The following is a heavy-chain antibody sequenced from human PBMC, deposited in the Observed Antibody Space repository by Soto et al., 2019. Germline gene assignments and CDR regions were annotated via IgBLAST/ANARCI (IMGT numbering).Heavy chain of an antibody. CDR1: GFTFRTYP. Sequence: QVQLAESGGGVVQPGKSVSLSCAASGFTFRTYPMHWVRQAPGKGWEWLAVISFDGGNDFYADSVKGRFTISRDNSKNTLYLQMHNLRTEDTAVYYCARDLITHPDNHYHFYYAMDVWGQGTTVSVSS. CDR2: ISFDGGND. J-gene: IGHJ6*01. D-gene: IGHD3-22*01. V-gene: IGHV3-30-3*01. CDR3: ARDLITHPDNHYHFYYAMDV.